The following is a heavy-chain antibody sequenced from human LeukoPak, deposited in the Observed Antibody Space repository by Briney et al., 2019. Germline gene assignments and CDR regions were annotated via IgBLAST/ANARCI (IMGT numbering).Heavy chain of an antibody. D-gene: IGHD3-9*01. J-gene: IGHJ4*02. CDR2: IYHSGST. CDR3: ARGSYDILTGYPYYFDY. CDR1: GYSISSGYY. V-gene: IGHV4-38-2*02. Sequence: SETLSLTCTVSGYSISSGYYWGWIRQPPGKGLEWIGSIYHSGSTYYNPSLKSRVTISVDTSKNQFSLKLSSVTAADTAVYYCARGSYDILTGYPYYFDYWGQGTLVTASS.